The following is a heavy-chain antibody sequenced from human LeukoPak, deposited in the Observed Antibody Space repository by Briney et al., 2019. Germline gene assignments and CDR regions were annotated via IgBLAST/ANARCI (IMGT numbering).Heavy chain of an antibody. CDR2: ISYDGSNK. CDR1: GFTFSSYG. J-gene: IGHJ4*02. Sequence: GGSLRLSCAASGFTFSSYGMHWVRQAPGKGLEWVAVISYDGSNKYYADSVKGRFTISRDNSKNTLYLQMNSLRAEDTAVYYCAKASPYYYDSSGYLYWGQGTLVTVSS. CDR3: AKASPYYYDSSGYLY. V-gene: IGHV3-30*18. D-gene: IGHD3-22*01.